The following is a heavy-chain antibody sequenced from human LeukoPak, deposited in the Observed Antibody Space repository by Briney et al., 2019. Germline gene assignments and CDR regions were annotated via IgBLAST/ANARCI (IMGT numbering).Heavy chain of an antibody. J-gene: IGHJ4*02. CDR2: ISSSGSHT. Sequence: GGSQTLFCAVSAFMFTKYAMIWVRHPPGEGLECVSSISSSGSHTSYADSVRGRFTISRDNSKNSLYLQMVSLRAEDTAVYYCARDLSPWGSGAIVWWRQGTLVAVSS. CDR1: AFMFTKYA. V-gene: IGHV3-21*01. CDR3: ARDLSPWGSGAIVW. D-gene: IGHD7-27*01.